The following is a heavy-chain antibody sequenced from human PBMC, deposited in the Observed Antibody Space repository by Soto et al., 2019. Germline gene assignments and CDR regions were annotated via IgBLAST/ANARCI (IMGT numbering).Heavy chain of an antibody. V-gene: IGHV1-2*04. CDR3: ARAGDYDFWSGYPYYYYYYGMDV. CDR2: INPNSGGT. D-gene: IGHD3-3*01. CDR1: GYTFTGYY. Sequence: ASVKVSCTASGYTFTGYYMHWVRQAPGQGLEWMGWINPNSGGTNYAQKFQGWVTMTRDTSISTAYMELSRLRSDDTAVYYCARAGDYDFWSGYPYYYYYYGMDVWRQRPTVTVSS. J-gene: IGHJ6*02.